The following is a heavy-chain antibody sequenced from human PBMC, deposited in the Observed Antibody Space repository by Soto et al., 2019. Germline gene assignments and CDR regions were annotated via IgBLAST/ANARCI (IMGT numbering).Heavy chain of an antibody. CDR3: ARVLTGSYNWFDP. CDR1: GFSFNSYW. J-gene: IGHJ5*02. V-gene: IGHV3-74*01. CDR2: INSDGSTT. Sequence: EVQLVESGGGLVQPGGSLRLSCAASGFSFNSYWMHWVRQVPGKGLVWVSRINSDGSTTTYADSVKGRFTISRDNAKNTLYLQMNSLRVEDTAVYYCARVLTGSYNWFDPWGQGTLVTVSS. D-gene: IGHD1-26*01.